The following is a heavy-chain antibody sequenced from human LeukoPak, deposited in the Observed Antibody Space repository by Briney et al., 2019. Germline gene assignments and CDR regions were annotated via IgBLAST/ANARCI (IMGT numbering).Heavy chain of an antibody. CDR1: GGSISSYY. J-gene: IGHJ5*02. CDR2: IYYSGST. Sequence: PSETLSLTCTVSGGSISSYYWAWIRQPPGKGLEWIGSIYYSGSTYYNPSLKSRVTISVDTSKDQFSLKLSSVTAADTAVYYCARDGGGSSWFGGNWFDPWGQGTLVTVSS. CDR3: ARDGGGSSWFGGNWFDP. V-gene: IGHV4-39*07. D-gene: IGHD6-13*01.